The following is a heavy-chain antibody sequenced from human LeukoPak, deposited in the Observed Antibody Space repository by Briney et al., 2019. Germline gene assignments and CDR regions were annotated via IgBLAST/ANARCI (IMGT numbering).Heavy chain of an antibody. Sequence: SETLSLTSAVYGGSFSGYYWSWIRQPPGKGLEWIGEINHSGSTNYNPSLKSRVTISVDTSKNQFSLKLSSVTAADTAVYYCARGSMITVPFDYWGQGTLVTVSS. V-gene: IGHV4-34*01. J-gene: IGHJ4*02. CDR2: INHSGST. D-gene: IGHD3-22*01. CDR1: GGSFSGYY. CDR3: ARGSMITVPFDY.